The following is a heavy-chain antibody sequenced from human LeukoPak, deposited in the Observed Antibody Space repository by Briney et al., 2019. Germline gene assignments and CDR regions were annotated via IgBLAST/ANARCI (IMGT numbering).Heavy chain of an antibody. CDR3: ARAPHDFWSGYHYYYGMDV. CDR1: GFTFSNYD. CDR2: ISYGGSNK. Sequence: GGSLRLSCAASGFTFSNYDIHWVRQPPGKGLEWGAVISYGGSNKYYADSVKGRFTISRDNSKNTLYLQMNSLRAEDTAVYYCARAPHDFWSGYHYYYGMDVWGQGTTVTVSS. V-gene: IGHV3-30*19. D-gene: IGHD3-3*01. J-gene: IGHJ6*02.